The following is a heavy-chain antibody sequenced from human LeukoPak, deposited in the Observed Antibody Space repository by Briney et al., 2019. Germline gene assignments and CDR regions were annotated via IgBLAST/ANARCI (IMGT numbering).Heavy chain of an antibody. D-gene: IGHD1-1*01. CDR2: ISSSSSYI. Sequence: KAGGSLRLSCAASGFTFSSYSMNWVRQAPGKGLEWVSSISSSSSYIYYADSVKGRFTISRDNAKNSLYLQMNSLRAEDTAVYYCARELENWFDPWGQGTLVTVSS. CDR1: GFTFSSYS. V-gene: IGHV3-21*01. J-gene: IGHJ5*02. CDR3: ARELENWFDP.